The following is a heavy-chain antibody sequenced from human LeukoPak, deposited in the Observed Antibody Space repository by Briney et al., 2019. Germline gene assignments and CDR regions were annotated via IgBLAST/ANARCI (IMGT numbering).Heavy chain of an antibody. CDR1: GFTFNNFG. V-gene: IGHV3-30*02. Sequence: PGGSLRLSCAASGFTFNNFGMHWVRQAPGKGLEWVSFIGYEGVHKYYADSVKGRFTISKDNSKATLCLQMNSLRPEDTAVYYCAKDLHGGYSSDYWGQGTLVTVFS. J-gene: IGHJ4*02. CDR3: AKDLHGGYSSDY. CDR2: IGYEGVHK. D-gene: IGHD4-23*01.